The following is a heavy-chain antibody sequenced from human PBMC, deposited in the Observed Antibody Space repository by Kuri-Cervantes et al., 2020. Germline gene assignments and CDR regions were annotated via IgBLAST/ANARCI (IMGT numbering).Heavy chain of an antibody. D-gene: IGHD6-13*01. CDR1: GFTFSSYA. V-gene: IGHV3-23*01. J-gene: IGHJ6*03. CDR3: ARDSSSWYYYYYYMDV. Sequence: GESLKISCAASGFTFSSYAMSWVRQAPGKGLDWISTIIGTGANTYYAHSVKGRFTISRDNAKNSLYLQMNSLRAEDTAVYYCARDSSSWYYYYYYMDVWGKGTTVTVSS. CDR2: IIGTGANT.